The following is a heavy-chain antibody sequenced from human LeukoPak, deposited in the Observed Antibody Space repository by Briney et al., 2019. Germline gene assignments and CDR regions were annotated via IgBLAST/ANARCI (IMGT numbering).Heavy chain of an antibody. Sequence: SVKVSCKASGGTFSSYAISWVRQAPGQGLEWMGRIIPILGIANYAQKFQGRVTITADKSTSTAYMELSSLRSGDTAVYYCARDTAPRGAFDIWGQGTMVTVSS. D-gene: IGHD4-17*01. CDR2: IIPILGIA. J-gene: IGHJ3*02. V-gene: IGHV1-69*04. CDR1: GGTFSSYA. CDR3: ARDTAPRGAFDI.